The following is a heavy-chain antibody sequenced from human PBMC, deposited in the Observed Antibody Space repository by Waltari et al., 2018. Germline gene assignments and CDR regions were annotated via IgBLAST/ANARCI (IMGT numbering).Heavy chain of an antibody. J-gene: IGHJ4*02. D-gene: IGHD3-22*01. Sequence: QVQLVESGGGVVQPGGSLRLSCAASGFTFSSYGMHWVRRAPGKGLEWVAFIRYDGSNKYYADSVKGRFTISRDNSKNTLYLQMNSLRAEDTAVYYCAKDTGYYYDNKTPDYWGQGTLVTVSS. CDR3: AKDTGYYYDNKTPDY. CDR2: IRYDGSNK. CDR1: GFTFSSYG. V-gene: IGHV3-30*02.